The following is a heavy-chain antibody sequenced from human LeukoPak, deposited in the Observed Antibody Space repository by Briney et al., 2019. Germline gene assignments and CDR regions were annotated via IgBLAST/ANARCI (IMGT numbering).Heavy chain of an antibody. J-gene: IGHJ4*02. D-gene: IGHD2-2*01. V-gene: IGHV3-23*01. CDR3: ARGSPLGIVVPAAMTD. CDR2: LSGNGGRT. Sequence: GGSLRLSCAASGFTFSSYAMSWVRQPPGKGLEWVSTLSGNGGRTYYADSVKGRFTISRDISKNTLYLQMNSLRAEDTAVYYCARGSPLGIVVPAAMTDWGQGTLVTVSS. CDR1: GFTFSSYA.